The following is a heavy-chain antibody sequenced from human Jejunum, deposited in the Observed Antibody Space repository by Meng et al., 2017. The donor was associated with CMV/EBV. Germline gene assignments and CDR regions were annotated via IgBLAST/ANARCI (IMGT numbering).Heavy chain of an antibody. D-gene: IGHD6-13*01. CDR2: ISAGGGT. CDR1: FSTYA. Sequence: FSTYAMSWVRQAPGKGLDWVSNISAGGGTYDADSVKGRFTISRDNSKNTLYLQMNSLRAEDTAVYYCAKDSDSSSWYGDHYYGMDVWGQGTTVTVSS. CDR3: AKDSDSSSWYGDHYYGMDV. J-gene: IGHJ6*02. V-gene: IGHV3-23*01.